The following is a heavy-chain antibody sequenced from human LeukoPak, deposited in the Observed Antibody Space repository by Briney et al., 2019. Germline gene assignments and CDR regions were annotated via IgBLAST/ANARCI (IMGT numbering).Heavy chain of an antibody. D-gene: IGHD5-24*01. CDR2: ISSSGSTI. Sequence: GGSLRLSCAASGFTFSSYEMNWVRQAPGKGLEWVSYISSSGSTIYYADSVKGRFTISRDNAKNSLYLQMNSLRAEDTVVYYCARGKMGWLQPSGDAFDIWGQGTMVTVSS. J-gene: IGHJ3*02. V-gene: IGHV3-48*03. CDR1: GFTFSSYE. CDR3: ARGKMGWLQPSGDAFDI.